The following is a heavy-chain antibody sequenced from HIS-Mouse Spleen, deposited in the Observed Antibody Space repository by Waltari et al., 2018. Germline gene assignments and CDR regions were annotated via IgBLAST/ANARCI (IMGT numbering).Heavy chain of an antibody. CDR1: GGSISSSSYY. Sequence: QLQLQESGPGLVKPSETLSLTCTVSGGSISSSSYYWGWLSQPPGKGLEWIGSIYYSGSTYYNPSLKSRVTISVDTSKNQFSLKLSSVTAADTAVYYCARDLGIAAAGTAFDPWGQGTLVTVSS. CDR3: ARDLGIAAAGTAFDP. CDR2: IYYSGST. D-gene: IGHD6-13*01. V-gene: IGHV4-39*07. J-gene: IGHJ5*02.